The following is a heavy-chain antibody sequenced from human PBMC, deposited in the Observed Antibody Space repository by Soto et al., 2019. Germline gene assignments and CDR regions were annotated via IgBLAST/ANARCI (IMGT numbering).Heavy chain of an antibody. CDR1: GGYL. CDR2: IYYSGST. D-gene: IGHD5-18*01. CDR3: ARNNRGYSYGPDNHLDLLDY. J-gene: IGHJ4*02. Sequence: GGYLVCRILQQPRKGLDWIGYIYYSGSTYYNPSLKSRVTISVDTSKNQFSLKLGSVTAADTAVYYCARNNRGYSYGPDNHLDLLDYWGQGTLVIGSS. V-gene: IGHV4-31*02.